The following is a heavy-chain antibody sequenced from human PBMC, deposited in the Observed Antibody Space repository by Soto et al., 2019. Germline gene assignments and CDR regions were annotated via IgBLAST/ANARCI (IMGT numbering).Heavy chain of an antibody. CDR2: ISGSGGST. Sequence: PGGSLRLSCAASGFTFSSYAMSWVRQAPGKGLEWVSGISGSGGSTYYADSVRGRVTISRDNSRNTLFLQMSALRAEDTATYYCAKGLYYHDNRRLNWFDPWGQGTLVTVSS. V-gene: IGHV3-23*01. CDR1: GFTFSSYA. CDR3: AKGLYYHDNRRLNWFDP. J-gene: IGHJ5*02. D-gene: IGHD3-22*01.